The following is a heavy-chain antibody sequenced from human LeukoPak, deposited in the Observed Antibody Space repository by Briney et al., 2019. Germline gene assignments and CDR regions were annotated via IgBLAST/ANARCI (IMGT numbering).Heavy chain of an antibody. CDR2: ISGSGGST. V-gene: IGHV3-23*01. J-gene: IGHJ5*02. D-gene: IGHD2-2*01. Sequence: GGSLRLSCAASGFTFSSYAMSWVRQAPGKGLEWVSAISGSGGSTYYADSVKGRFTISRDSSKNTLYLQMNSLRAEDTAVYYCAKDLGYCSSTSCHNWFDPWGQGTLVTVSS. CDR3: AKDLGYCSSTSCHNWFDP. CDR1: GFTFSSYA.